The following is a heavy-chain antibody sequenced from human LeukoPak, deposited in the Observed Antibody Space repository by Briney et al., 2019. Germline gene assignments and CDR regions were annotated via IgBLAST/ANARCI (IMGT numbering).Heavy chain of an antibody. J-gene: IGHJ4*02. V-gene: IGHV4-59*08. D-gene: IGHD6-13*01. Sequence: SETLSLTCTVSGGSISSYYWSWIRQPPGKGLEWIGYIYYSGSTNYNPSLKSRVTISVDTSKNQFSLKLSSVTAADTAVYYCAREGGAAAGTGFDYWGRGTLVTVSS. CDR1: GGSISSYY. CDR2: IYYSGST. CDR3: AREGGAAAGTGFDY.